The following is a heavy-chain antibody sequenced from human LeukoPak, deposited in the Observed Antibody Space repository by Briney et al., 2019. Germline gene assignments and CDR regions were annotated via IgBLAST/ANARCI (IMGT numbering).Heavy chain of an antibody. J-gene: IGHJ4*02. CDR3: ALAPPYGDLYYFDY. CDR1: GGTFSSYA. V-gene: IGHV1-69*05. CDR2: IIPIFGTA. Sequence: ASVKVSCKASGGTFSSYAISWVRQAPGQGLEWMGGIIPIFGTANYAQKFQGRVTITTDESTSTAYMELSSLRSEDTAVYYCALAPPYGDLYYFDYWGQGTLVTVSS. D-gene: IGHD4-17*01.